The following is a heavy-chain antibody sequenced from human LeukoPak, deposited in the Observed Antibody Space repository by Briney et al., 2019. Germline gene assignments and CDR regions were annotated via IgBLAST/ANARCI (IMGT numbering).Heavy chain of an antibody. D-gene: IGHD1-26*01. Sequence: GGSLRLSCAASGFTFSSYSMNWVRQAPGKGLEWVSSISSSSSHIYYADSVKGRFTISRDNAKNSLYLQMNSLRAEDTAVYYCARDLSLFSGSYSGAFDIWGQGTMVTVSS. V-gene: IGHV3-21*01. J-gene: IGHJ3*02. CDR1: GFTFSSYS. CDR3: ARDLSLFSGSYSGAFDI. CDR2: ISSSSSHI.